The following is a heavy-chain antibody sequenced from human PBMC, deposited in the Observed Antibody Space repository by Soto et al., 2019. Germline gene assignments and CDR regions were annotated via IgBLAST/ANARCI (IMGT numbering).Heavy chain of an antibody. CDR1: GGSISSYY. CDR2: IYYSGST. CDR3: ARSSGYDEDYFDY. D-gene: IGHD5-12*01. J-gene: IGHJ4*02. V-gene: IGHV4-59*01. Sequence: SETLSLTCTVSGGSISSYYWSWIRQPPGKGLEWIGYIYYSGSTNYNPSLKSRVTISVDTSENQFSLKLSSVTAADTAVYYCARSSGYDEDYFDYWGQGTLVTVSS.